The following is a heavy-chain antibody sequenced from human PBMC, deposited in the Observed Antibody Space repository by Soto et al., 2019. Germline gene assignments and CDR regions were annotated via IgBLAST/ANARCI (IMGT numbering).Heavy chain of an antibody. CDR2: IYYSGST. V-gene: IGHV4-59*01. Sequence: SETLSLTCTVSGGSISSYYWSWIRQPPGKGLEWIGYIYYSGSTNYNPSLKSRVTISVDTSKNQFSLKLSSVTAADTAVYYCARDGVGQLWRPAYYMDVWGKGTTVTVSS. D-gene: IGHD5-18*01. CDR1: GGSISSYY. J-gene: IGHJ6*03. CDR3: ARDGVGQLWRPAYYMDV.